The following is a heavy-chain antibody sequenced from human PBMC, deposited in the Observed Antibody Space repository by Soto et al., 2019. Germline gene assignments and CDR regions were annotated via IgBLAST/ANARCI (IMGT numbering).Heavy chain of an antibody. CDR2: ITFSGAYT. V-gene: IGHV3-23*01. Sequence: PGGSLRLSCAASGFTFSSFAMSWVRQAPGKGLEWLSGITFSGAYTYYAESVKGRFTISRDNSKNTLFLEMNSLRAEDTALYYCAKLGTVGVFATGGRGAQVTVSS. D-gene: IGHD1-26*01. CDR3: AKLGTVGVFAT. CDR1: GFTFSSFA. J-gene: IGHJ4*02.